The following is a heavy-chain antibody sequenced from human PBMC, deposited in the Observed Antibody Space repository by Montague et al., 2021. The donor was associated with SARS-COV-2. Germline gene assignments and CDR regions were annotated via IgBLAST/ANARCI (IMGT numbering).Heavy chain of an antibody. CDR1: GGSVSGTSYY. Sequence: SETLSLTCTVSGGSVSGTSYYWAWIRQPPGKGLEWIVNIHHSGTTFYSLSLKSRVTISVDTSKNEVSLKLSSVTAADTAVYYCARQGGTSCKRWFDPWGQGTLVTVSS. CDR3: ARQGGTSCKRWFDP. CDR2: IHHSGTT. J-gene: IGHJ5*02. D-gene: IGHD1/OR15-1a*01. V-gene: IGHV4-39*01.